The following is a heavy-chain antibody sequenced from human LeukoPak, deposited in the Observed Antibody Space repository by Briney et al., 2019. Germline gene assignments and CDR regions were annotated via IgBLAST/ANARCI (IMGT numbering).Heavy chain of an antibody. CDR3: ARARYANAWYAFDI. Sequence: PSETLSLTCTVSGGTVSSYYWSWIRRPPGRGLEWIAYLSHSGSSDSNPSLTSRVTTLVDTSKNQFSLKLTSVTAADTAVYYCARARYANAWYAFDIWGHGTMVTVSS. CDR1: GGTVSSYY. D-gene: IGHD2-2*01. V-gene: IGHV4-59*02. J-gene: IGHJ3*02. CDR2: LSHSGSS.